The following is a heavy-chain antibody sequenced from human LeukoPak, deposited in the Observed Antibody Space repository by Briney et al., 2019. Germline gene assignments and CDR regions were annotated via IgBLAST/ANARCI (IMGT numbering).Heavy chain of an antibody. CDR3: ARVTGGSQHFSDY. CDR1: GFTFSSYA. Sequence: GGSLRLSCAASGFTFSSYAMHWVRQAPGKGLEWVAVISYDGSNKYYADSVKGRFTISRDNSKNTLYLQMNSLRAEDAAVYYCARVTGGSQHFSDYWGQGTLVTFSS. CDR2: ISYDGSNK. V-gene: IGHV3-30-3*01. D-gene: IGHD6-13*01. J-gene: IGHJ4*02.